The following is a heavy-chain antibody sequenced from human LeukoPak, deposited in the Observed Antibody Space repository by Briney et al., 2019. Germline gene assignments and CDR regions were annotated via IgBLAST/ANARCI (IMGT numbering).Heavy chain of an antibody. CDR2: VDPEDGET. D-gene: IGHD6-19*01. Sequence: ASVKISCKVSGYTFTDYYMHWVQQAPGKGLEWMGLVDPEDGETIYAEKFQGRVTITADTSTDTAYMELSSLRSEDTAVYYCATPGLTSSRLRFDYWGQGTLVTVSP. V-gene: IGHV1-69-2*01. J-gene: IGHJ4*02. CDR1: GYTFTDYY. CDR3: ATPGLTSSRLRFDY.